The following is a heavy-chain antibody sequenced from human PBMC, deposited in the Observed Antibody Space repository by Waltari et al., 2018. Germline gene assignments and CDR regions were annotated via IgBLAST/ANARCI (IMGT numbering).Heavy chain of an antibody. V-gene: IGHV1-69*12. J-gene: IGHJ4*02. CDR1: GDTFSTYP. CDR2: ILPIFTLT. Sequence: QVQLVQSGAEVKKPGSSVKVSCRTSGDTFSTYPISWLRQAPGQGLEWMGGILPIFTLTKYAQKFQDRVTISADESTSTAYMELSGLTSDDTALYYCARDFYTSGYFGVTFFESWGQGTLVTVSS. CDR3: ARDFYTSGYFGVTFFES. D-gene: IGHD6-19*01.